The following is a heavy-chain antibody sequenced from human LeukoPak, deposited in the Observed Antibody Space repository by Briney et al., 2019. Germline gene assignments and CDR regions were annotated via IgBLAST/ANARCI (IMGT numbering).Heavy chain of an antibody. CDR2: ISSSSSYI. D-gene: IGHD5-12*01. CDR1: GFTFSSYA. CDR3: ARVSDGGYVYFDY. J-gene: IGHJ4*02. Sequence: NPGGSLRLSCAASGFTFSSYAMNWVRQAPGKGLEWVSSISSSSSYIYYADSVKGRFTISRDNAKNSLYLQMNSLRAEDTAVYYCARVSDGGYVYFDYWGQGTLVTVSS. V-gene: IGHV3-21*01.